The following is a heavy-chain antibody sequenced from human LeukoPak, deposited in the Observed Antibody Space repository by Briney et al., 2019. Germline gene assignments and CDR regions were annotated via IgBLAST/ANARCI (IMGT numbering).Heavy chain of an antibody. CDR3: ARSRVRGAAAGTFDY. J-gene: IGHJ4*02. V-gene: IGHV3-30*01. D-gene: IGHD6-13*01. CDR2: ISYDGSNK. CDR1: GFTSSSYA. Sequence: GGSLRLSCAASGFTSSSYAMHWVRQAPGKGLEWVAVISYDGSNKYYADSVKGRFTISRDNSKNTLYLQMNSLRAEDTAVYYCARSRVRGAAAGTFDYWGQGTLVTVSS.